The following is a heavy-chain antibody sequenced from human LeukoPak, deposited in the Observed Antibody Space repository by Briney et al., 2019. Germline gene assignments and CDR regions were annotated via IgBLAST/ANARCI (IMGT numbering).Heavy chain of an antibody. CDR1: GYTFASYD. CDR3: ARGLTIFGVADDY. CDR2: MNPNSGNT. D-gene: IGHD3-3*01. V-gene: IGHV1-8*03. Sequence: ASVKVSCKASGYTFASYDINWVRQATGQGLEWMGWMNPNSGNTGYAQKFQGRVTITRNTSISTAYMELSSLRSEDTAVYYCARGLTIFGVADDYWGQGTLVTVSS. J-gene: IGHJ4*02.